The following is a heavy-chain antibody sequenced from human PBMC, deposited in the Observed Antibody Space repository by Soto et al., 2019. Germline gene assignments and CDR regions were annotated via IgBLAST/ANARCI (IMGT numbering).Heavy chain of an antibody. J-gene: IGHJ4*02. V-gene: IGHV3-23*01. CDR1: GFTFNNYA. CDR3: AKNNLFGSGTKDY. Sequence: EVQVLDSGGGLVQPGGSLRLFCAASGFTFNNYAMSWVRQAPGKGLEWVSSISGSGDTTYYADSVKGRFGIFRDNSRDMVFLKLNSLRAEDTALYFCAKNNLFGSGTKDYWGQGTLVTVSS. CDR2: ISGSGDTT. D-gene: IGHD3-10*01.